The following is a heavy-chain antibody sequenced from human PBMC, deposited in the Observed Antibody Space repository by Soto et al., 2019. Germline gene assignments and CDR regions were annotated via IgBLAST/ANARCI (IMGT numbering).Heavy chain of an antibody. J-gene: IGHJ2*01. CDR2: INPLLGAT. CDR3: ARALSWSGDDWYFDL. V-gene: IGHV1-69*08. CDR1: GGTFTSHT. Sequence: QVQLVQSGAEVKKPGSSVKVSCRASGGTFTSHTINWVRQAPGQGLEWMGRINPLLGATNYAPKFQGRITITADKSTNTGYMELSGLRSDDTAVFFCARALSWSGDDWYFDLWGRGTLVIVSS. D-gene: IGHD5-12*01.